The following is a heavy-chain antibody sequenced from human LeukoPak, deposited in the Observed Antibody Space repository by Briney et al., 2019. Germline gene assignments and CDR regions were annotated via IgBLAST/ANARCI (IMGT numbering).Heavy chain of an antibody. CDR1: GGSITNYY. J-gene: IGHJ4*02. D-gene: IGHD6-13*01. V-gene: IGHV4-39*01. Sequence: SETLSLTCTVSGGSITNYYWGWIRQPPGKGLEWIGSIYYSGSTYYNPSLKSRVTISVDTSKNQFSLKLSSVTAADTAVYYCARQTDSSSWYYFDYWGQGTLVTVSS. CDR3: ARQTDSSSWYYFDY. CDR2: IYYSGST.